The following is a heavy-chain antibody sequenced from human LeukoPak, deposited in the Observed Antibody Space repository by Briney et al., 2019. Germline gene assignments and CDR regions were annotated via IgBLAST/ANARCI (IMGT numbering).Heavy chain of an antibody. D-gene: IGHD5-12*01. Sequence: ASVKVSCKASGGTFSSYAISWVRQAPGQGLEWMGGIIPIFGTANYAQKFQGRVTITADESTSTAYMELSSLRSEDTAVYYCAKSNSGYENAFGIWGQGTIVTVSS. J-gene: IGHJ3*02. CDR2: IIPIFGTA. CDR1: GGTFSSYA. CDR3: AKSNSGYENAFGI. V-gene: IGHV1-69*01.